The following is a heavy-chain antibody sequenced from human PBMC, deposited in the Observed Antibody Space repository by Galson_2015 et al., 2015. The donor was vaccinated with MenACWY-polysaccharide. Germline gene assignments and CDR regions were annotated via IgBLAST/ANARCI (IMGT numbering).Heavy chain of an antibody. CDR2: INHSGST. V-gene: IGHV4-34*01. Sequence: INHSGSTNYNPSLKSRVTISVDTSKNQFSLKLSSVTAADTAVYYCARDPAWRVWGSYRRDAFDIWGQGTMVTVSS. CDR3: ARDPAWRVWGSYRRDAFDI. J-gene: IGHJ3*02. D-gene: IGHD3-16*02.